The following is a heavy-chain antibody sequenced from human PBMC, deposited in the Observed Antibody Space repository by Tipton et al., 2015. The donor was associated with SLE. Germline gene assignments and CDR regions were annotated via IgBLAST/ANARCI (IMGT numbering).Heavy chain of an antibody. CDR3: AAIGAVARGWFDP. Sequence: SLRLSCEASGFTFSDHFMDWVRQAPGKGLEWIGRSKNEANNYITVYAASVEGRFTISRDVSKNLLYLQIDSLRTEDTAVYYCAAIGAVARGWFDPWGQGTLVIVSS. CDR1: GFTFSDHF. J-gene: IGHJ5*01. V-gene: IGHV3-72*01. D-gene: IGHD6-13*01. CDR2: SKNEANNYIT.